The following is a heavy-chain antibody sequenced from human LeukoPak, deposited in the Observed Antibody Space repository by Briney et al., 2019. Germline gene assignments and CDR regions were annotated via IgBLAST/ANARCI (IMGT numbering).Heavy chain of an antibody. CDR1: GFTFSSYA. CDR2: ISYDGSNK. CDR3: AKDLFRSSTSCTSFDY. J-gene: IGHJ4*02. V-gene: IGHV3-30-3*01. Sequence: GGSLRLSCAASGFTFSSYAMHWVRQAPGKGLEWVAVISYDGSNKYYADSVKGRFTISRDNSKNTVYLQTDSLRAEDTAIYYCAKDLFRSSTSCTSFDYWGQGTLVTVSS. D-gene: IGHD2-2*01.